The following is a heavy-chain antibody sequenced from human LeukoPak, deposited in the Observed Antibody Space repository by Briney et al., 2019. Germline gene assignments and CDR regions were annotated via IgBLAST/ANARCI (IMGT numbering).Heavy chain of an antibody. V-gene: IGHV3-23*01. CDR3: AKGSSYWYYFDY. CDR2: ISGSGGST. Sequence: GGSLRLSCAASGFTFSSYAMSWARQVPGKGLEWVSAISGSGGSTYYADSGQGRFTISRDNSKNTLHLQMNSLRADDTAVYYCAKGSSYWYYFDYWGQRTLVTVSS. J-gene: IGHJ4*02. D-gene: IGHD5-18*01. CDR1: GFTFSSYA.